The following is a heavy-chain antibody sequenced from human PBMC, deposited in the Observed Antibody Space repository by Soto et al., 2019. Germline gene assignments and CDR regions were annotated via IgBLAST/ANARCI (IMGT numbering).Heavy chain of an antibody. Sequence: PGGSLRLSCAASGFTFDDYAMHWVRQAPGKGLEWVSGISWNSGSTYYADSVKGRFTISRDNSKNTLYLQMNSLRAEDTAVYYCAKSLRFLEWSLHYYYGMDVWGQGTTVTVSS. V-gene: IGHV3-23*01. CDR2: ISWNSGST. D-gene: IGHD3-3*01. CDR3: AKSLRFLEWSLHYYYGMDV. J-gene: IGHJ6*02. CDR1: GFTFDDYA.